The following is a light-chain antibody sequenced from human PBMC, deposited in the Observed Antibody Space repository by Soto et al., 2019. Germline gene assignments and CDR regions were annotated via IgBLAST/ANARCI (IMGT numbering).Light chain of an antibody. J-gene: IGLJ3*02. CDR3: QTWGTGIPWV. CDR2: LNSDGSH. Sequence: QSVLTQSPSASASLGASVKLTCTLGSGHSSYAIAWHQQQPEKGPRYLMKLNSDGSHSKGDGIPDRFSGSSSGAERYLTISSLQSEDEADYYCQTWGTGIPWVFGGGTKLTVL. V-gene: IGLV4-69*01. CDR1: SGHSSYA.